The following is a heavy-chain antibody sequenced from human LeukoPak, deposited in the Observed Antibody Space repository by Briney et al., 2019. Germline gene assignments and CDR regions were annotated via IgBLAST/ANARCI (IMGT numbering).Heavy chain of an antibody. Sequence: GGSLRLSCTASGFTFGDYAMSWVRQAPGKGLEWVANIKQDGSEKYYVDSVKGRFTISRDNAKNSLYLQMNSLRAEDTAVYYCARDVGFAHWYFDLWGRGTLVTVSS. CDR2: IKQDGSEK. CDR3: ARDVGFAHWYFDL. CDR1: GFTFGDYA. J-gene: IGHJ2*01. D-gene: IGHD1-26*01. V-gene: IGHV3-7*01.